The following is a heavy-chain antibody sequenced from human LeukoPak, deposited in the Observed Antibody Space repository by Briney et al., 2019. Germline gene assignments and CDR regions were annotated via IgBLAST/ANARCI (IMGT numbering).Heavy chain of an antibody. Sequence: SEKLSCKASGYRLSSDGISWVRQAPGQGLEWMGWISAYNGNTNYAQNFQGRVTMTTDTSTSTAYMELRSLRSDDTAVYYCARDQQLLLWFGESIGDWFDPWGQGTLVTVSS. CDR3: ARDQQLLLWFGESIGDWFDP. CDR1: GYRLSSDG. CDR2: ISAYNGNT. J-gene: IGHJ5*02. V-gene: IGHV1-18*01. D-gene: IGHD3-10*01.